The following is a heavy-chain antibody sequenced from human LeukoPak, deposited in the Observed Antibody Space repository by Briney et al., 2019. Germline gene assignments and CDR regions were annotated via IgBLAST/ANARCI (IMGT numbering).Heavy chain of an antibody. D-gene: IGHD3-22*01. V-gene: IGHV4-61*01. Sequence: SETLSLTCTVSGGSVSSGSYYWSWIWQPPGKGLEWIGYIYYSGSTNYNPSLKSRVTISVDTSKNQFSLKLSSVTAADTAVYYCARDANYYDSSGYYLYNWFDPWGQGTLVTVSS. CDR3: ARDANYYDSSGYYLYNWFDP. CDR2: IYYSGST. CDR1: GGSVSSGSYY. J-gene: IGHJ5*02.